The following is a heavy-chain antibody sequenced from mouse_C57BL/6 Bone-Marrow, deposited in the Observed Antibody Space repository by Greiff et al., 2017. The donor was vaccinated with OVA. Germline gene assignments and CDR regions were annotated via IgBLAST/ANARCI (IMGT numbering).Heavy chain of an antibody. CDR1: GYTFTSYW. Sequence: QVQLQQPGAELVMPGASVKLSCKASGYTFTSYWMHWVKQRPGQGLEWIGAIHPSDSDTNYNQKFKGKSTLTVDKSSSTAYMQLSSLTSEDSAVYYCARKNYGYDGVAWFAYWGQGTLVTVSA. J-gene: IGHJ3*01. CDR3: ARKNYGYDGVAWFAY. D-gene: IGHD2-2*01. V-gene: IGHV1-69*01. CDR2: IHPSDSDT.